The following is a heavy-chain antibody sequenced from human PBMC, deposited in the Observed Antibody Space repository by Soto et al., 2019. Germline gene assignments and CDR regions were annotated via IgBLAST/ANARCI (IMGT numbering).Heavy chain of an antibody. CDR2: ILNDGSNK. V-gene: IGHV3-30*18. CDR1: GFTFSSYV. CDR3: AKIFWRGYCTTSSWYVFDY. D-gene: IGHD6-13*01. J-gene: IGHJ4*02. Sequence: QVQLVESGGDVVQPGRSLRLSCEASGFTFSSYVMHWVRQAPGKGLEWVAVILNDGSNKYYIDSVKGRFTISRDNSKSTLYLQMNSLKVETTAVYYCAKIFWRGYCTTSSWYVFDYWGQGTLVTVSS.